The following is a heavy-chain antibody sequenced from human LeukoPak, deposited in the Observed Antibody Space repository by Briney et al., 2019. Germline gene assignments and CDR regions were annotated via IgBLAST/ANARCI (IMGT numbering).Heavy chain of an antibody. J-gene: IGHJ4*02. CDR2: IKSKTDGGTT. V-gene: IGHV3-15*01. D-gene: IGHD2-15*01. Sequence: PGGSLRLSCAASGFTFSNPWMSWVRHAPGKALQWVGRIKSKTDGGTTDYASPVKGKFTISRDDSKYTLYLQMNSLKTEDTAVYYCTRRYCSGGTCSVDYWGQGTLVTVSS. CDR3: TRRYCSGGTCSVDY. CDR1: GFTFSNPW.